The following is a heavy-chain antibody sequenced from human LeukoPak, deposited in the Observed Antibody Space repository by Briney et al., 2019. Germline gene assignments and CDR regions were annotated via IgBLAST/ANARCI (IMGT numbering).Heavy chain of an antibody. CDR2: IFYTGSI. D-gene: IGHD3-22*01. J-gene: IGHJ5*02. CDR3: ARSYSASYDSPAGWFDP. V-gene: IGHV4-59*08. CDR1: GGSISNYY. Sequence: SETLSLTCTVSGGSISNYYWSWIRQPPGKGLEWIGYIFYTGSINYNPSLRGRVTISVDTSKSQFSLRLSSVTAADTAVYYCARSYSASYDSPAGWFDPWGQGTLVTVSS.